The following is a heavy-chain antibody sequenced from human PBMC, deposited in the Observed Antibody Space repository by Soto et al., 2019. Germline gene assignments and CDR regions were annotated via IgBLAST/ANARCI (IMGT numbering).Heavy chain of an antibody. CDR3: AKPTFPVVPAAAFDY. CDR2: ISGSGGST. CDR1: GFTFSSYA. Sequence: GESLKISCAASGFTFSSYAMSWVRQAPGKGLEWVSAISGSGGSTYYADSVKGRFTISRDNSKNTLYLQMNSLRAEDTAVYYCAKPTFPVVPAAAFDYWGQGTLVTVSS. D-gene: IGHD2-2*01. V-gene: IGHV3-23*01. J-gene: IGHJ4*02.